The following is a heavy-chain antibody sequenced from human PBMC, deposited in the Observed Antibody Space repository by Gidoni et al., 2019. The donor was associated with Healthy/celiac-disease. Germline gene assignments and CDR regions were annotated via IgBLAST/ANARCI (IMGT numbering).Heavy chain of an antibody. Sequence: QVQLQESGPGLVKPSGTLSLTCAVSGGSISSRNWWSWVRQPPGKGLEWIGEIYHIGSTNYNPSLKSRVTISVDKSKNQFSLKLSSVTAADTAVYYCAHVPGYSSGSDDAFDIWGQGTMVTVSS. J-gene: IGHJ3*02. CDR2: IYHIGST. V-gene: IGHV4-4*02. CDR3: AHVPGYSSGSDDAFDI. CDR1: GGSISSRNW. D-gene: IGHD6-19*01.